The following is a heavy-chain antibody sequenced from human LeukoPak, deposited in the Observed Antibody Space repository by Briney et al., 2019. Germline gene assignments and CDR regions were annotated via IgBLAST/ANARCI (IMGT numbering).Heavy chain of an antibody. V-gene: IGHV3-48*03. J-gene: IGHJ4*02. Sequence: GGSLRLSCAASGFTFSSYEMNWVRQAPGKGLEWVSYISSSGSTIYYADSVKGRFTIYRENDKNSLYLQMNSLRAEDTAVYYCARYEGAAYYFDHWGQGTLVTVSS. CDR2: ISSSGSTI. D-gene: IGHD1-26*01. CDR1: GFTFSSYE. CDR3: ARYEGAAYYFDH.